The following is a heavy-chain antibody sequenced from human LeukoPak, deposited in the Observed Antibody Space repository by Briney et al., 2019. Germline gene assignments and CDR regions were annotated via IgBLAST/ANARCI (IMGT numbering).Heavy chain of an antibody. Sequence: GGSLRLSCVDSGFTFSSCDMNWVRRAPGKGLEWISYISSRGGTMYYAGSVKGRFTISRDNAKNSLYLQMNSLRVEDTAVYYCARCDYDILTGYGMDVWGQGTTVTVSS. CDR3: ARCDYDILTGYGMDV. CDR1: GFTFSSCD. CDR2: ISSRGGTM. V-gene: IGHV3-48*03. D-gene: IGHD3-9*01. J-gene: IGHJ6*02.